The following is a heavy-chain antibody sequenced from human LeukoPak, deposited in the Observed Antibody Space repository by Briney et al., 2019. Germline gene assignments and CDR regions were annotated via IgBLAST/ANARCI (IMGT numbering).Heavy chain of an antibody. CDR3: ARGRYYYDSSGSY. D-gene: IGHD3-22*01. CDR1: GFTFSSYW. Sequence: GGSLRLSCAASGFTFSSYWMSWVRLAPGKGLEWVANIKQDGSEKYYVDSVKGRFTISRDNAKNSLYLQMNSLRAEDTAVYYCARGRYYYDSSGSYWGQGTLVTVSS. CDR2: IKQDGSEK. J-gene: IGHJ4*02. V-gene: IGHV3-7*01.